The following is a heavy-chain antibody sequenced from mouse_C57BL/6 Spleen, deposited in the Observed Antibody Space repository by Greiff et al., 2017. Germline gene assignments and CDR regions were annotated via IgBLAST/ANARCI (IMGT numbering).Heavy chain of an antibody. Sequence: EVHLVESGAGLVKPGASLKLSCAASGFTFSSYTMPWVRQTPDQRLEWVATISACGGNTYYPDSVKGRFTISRDNAKTPLYLQLSSLRSDDSALYYCARHRNYYSNYLDYWGQGTSLTVSS. D-gene: IGHD2-5*01. J-gene: IGHJ2*02. CDR1: GFTFSSYT. V-gene: IGHV5-9*01. CDR2: ISACGGNT. CDR3: ARHRNYYSNYLDY.